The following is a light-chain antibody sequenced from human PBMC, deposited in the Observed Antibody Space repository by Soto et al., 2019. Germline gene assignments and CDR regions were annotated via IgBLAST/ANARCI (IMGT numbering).Light chain of an antibody. CDR3: CSSVSSSILYV. Sequence: QSALTQPASVSGSPGQSITISCTGTSSDVGSYKLVSWYQHHLGKAPKLMIYEGSKRPSGVSNRFSGSTSGNTASLTISGLQAEDEADYYCCSSVSSSILYVFGAGTKVTVL. CDR1: SSDVGSYKL. CDR2: EGS. J-gene: IGLJ1*01. V-gene: IGLV2-23*01.